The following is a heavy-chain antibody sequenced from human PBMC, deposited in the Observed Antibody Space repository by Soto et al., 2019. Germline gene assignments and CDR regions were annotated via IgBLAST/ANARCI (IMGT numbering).Heavy chain of an antibody. CDR1: GGSISSGGYY. V-gene: IGHV4-31*03. CDR3: ARGRTAYYGSGSYSLYYYYGMDV. CDR2: IYYSGST. Sequence: SETLSLTCTVSGGSISSGGYYWSWIRQHPGKGLEWIRYIYYSGSTYYNPSLKSRVTISVDTSKNQFSLKLSSVTAADTAVYYCARGRTAYYGSGSYSLYYYYGMDVWGQGTTVTVSS. D-gene: IGHD3-10*01. J-gene: IGHJ6*02.